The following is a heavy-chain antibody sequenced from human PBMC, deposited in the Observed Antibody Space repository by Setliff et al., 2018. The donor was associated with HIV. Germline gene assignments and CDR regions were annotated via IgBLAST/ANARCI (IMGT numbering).Heavy chain of an antibody. CDR2: ISYDGSNR. J-gene: IGHJ4*02. V-gene: IGHV3-30*01. CDR3: TSRTGYTSSWYGWGADY. CDR1: GFTFSSYA. D-gene: IGHD6-13*01. Sequence: PGGSLRLSCAASGFTFSSYAMHWVRQAPGKGLEWVAIISYDGSNRYYAESVKGRFTISRDNSKNTLYLQMNSLRAEDSAVYYCTSRTGYTSSWYGWGADYWGQGTLVTVSS.